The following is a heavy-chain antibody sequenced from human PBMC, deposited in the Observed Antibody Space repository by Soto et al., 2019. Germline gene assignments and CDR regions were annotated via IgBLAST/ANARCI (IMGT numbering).Heavy chain of an antibody. CDR2: IYPGDSDT. Sequence: PGESLKISCKGSGYSFTSYWIAWVRQMPGKGLEWMGIIYPGDSDTRYSPSFQGQVTISADKSISTAYLQWSSLKASDTAMYCCARQLDSSGYYWAIWGQGTMVTVSS. V-gene: IGHV5-51*01. D-gene: IGHD3-22*01. CDR3: ARQLDSSGYYWAI. J-gene: IGHJ3*02. CDR1: GYSFTSYW.